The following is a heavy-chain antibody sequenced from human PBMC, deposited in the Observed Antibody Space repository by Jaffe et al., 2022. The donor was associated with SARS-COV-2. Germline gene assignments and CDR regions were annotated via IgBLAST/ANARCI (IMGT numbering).Heavy chain of an antibody. V-gene: IGHV3-66*02. CDR1: GFTVSSNY. Sequence: EVQLVESGGGLVQPGGSLRLSCAASGFTVSSNYMSWVRQAPGKGLEWVSVIYSGGSTYYADSVKGRFTISRDNSKNTLYLQMNSLRAEDTAVYYCARANRGAGFSTVPMRDKGFFAFDIWGQGTMVTVSS. CDR2: IYSGGST. J-gene: IGHJ3*02. D-gene: IGHD3-10*01. CDR3: ARANRGAGFSTVPMRDKGFFAFDI.